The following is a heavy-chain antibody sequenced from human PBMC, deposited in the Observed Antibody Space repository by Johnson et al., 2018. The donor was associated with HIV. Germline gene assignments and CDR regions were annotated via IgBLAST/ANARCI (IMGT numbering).Heavy chain of an antibody. CDR3: ARSGYGSGSTHDAFDI. CDR2: IYSGGST. CDR1: GLKFDDYG. Sequence: VQLVESGGGVVQPGGSLRLSCAASGLKFDDYGMSWVRQAPGKGLEWVSVIYSGGSTYYADSVKGRFTISRDNSKNTLYLQMNSLRAEDTAVYYCARSGYGSGSTHDAFDIWGQGTMVTVSS. J-gene: IGHJ3*02. D-gene: IGHD3-10*01. V-gene: IGHV3-66*01.